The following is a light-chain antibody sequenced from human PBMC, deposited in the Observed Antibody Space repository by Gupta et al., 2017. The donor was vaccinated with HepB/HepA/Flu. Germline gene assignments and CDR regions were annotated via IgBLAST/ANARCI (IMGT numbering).Light chain of an antibody. CDR2: DVS. J-gene: IGLJ1*01. CDR3: CSDAGSYTFV. CDR1: SSDVGGYNY. V-gene: IGLV2-11*01. Sequence: QSALTPPRSVSGAPGQSVTISCTGTSSDVGGYNYVSWYQQHPGKAPKLMIYDVSKRPSGVPDRFSGSKSGNTASLTISGHQAEDEADYYCCSDAGSYTFVFGTGTKVTVL.